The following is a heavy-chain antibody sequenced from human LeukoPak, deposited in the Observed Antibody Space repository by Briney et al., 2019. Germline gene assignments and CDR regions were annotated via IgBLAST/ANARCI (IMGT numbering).Heavy chain of an antibody. CDR2: IIPIFGTA. CDR3: ARDIVVVPAARTNWFDP. D-gene: IGHD2-2*01. Sequence: ASVKVYCKASGGTFSSYAISWVRQAPGQGLEWMGGIIPIFGTASYAQKFQGRVTITADESTSTAYMELSSLRSEDTAVYYCARDIVVVPAARTNWFDPWGQGTLVTVSS. J-gene: IGHJ5*02. V-gene: IGHV1-69*01. CDR1: GGTFSSYA.